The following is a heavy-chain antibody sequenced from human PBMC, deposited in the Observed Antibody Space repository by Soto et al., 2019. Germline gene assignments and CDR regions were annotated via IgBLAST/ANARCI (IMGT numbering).Heavy chain of an antibody. Sequence: QVQLVQSGAEVKKPGSSVKVSCKASGGTFSSYAISWVRQAPGQGLEWMGGIIPIFGTANYAQKFHGRFKITADDSSSRASMELSSLRSEDTAVYYCASGGSSYGPIDYRGKGTLVTVSS. CDR2: IIPIFGTA. CDR3: ASGGSSYGPIDY. D-gene: IGHD5-18*01. J-gene: IGHJ4*02. V-gene: IGHV1-69*12. CDR1: GGTFSSYA.